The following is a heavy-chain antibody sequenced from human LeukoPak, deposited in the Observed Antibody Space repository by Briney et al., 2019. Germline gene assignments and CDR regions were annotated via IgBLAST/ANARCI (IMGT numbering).Heavy chain of an antibody. CDR3: VKELSGSYTFDY. V-gene: IGHV3-64D*06. CDR2: ISTNGA. J-gene: IGHJ4*02. Sequence: PAGSLRLSCSASGYTFSTYSTHWVRQAPGQGLEHVSVISTNGAYYADSVKGRFTISRDNSKNTLYLQMSSLRTEDTAVYYCVKELSGSYTFDYWGQGTLVTVSS. D-gene: IGHD1-26*01. CDR1: GYTFSTYS.